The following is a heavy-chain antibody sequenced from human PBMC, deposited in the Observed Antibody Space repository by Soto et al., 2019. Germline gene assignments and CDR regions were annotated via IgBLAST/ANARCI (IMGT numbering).Heavy chain of an antibody. CDR3: ARGGLYGTGSYHIDY. J-gene: IGHJ4*02. V-gene: IGHV1-8*01. CDR1: GYTFASFD. D-gene: IGHD3-10*01. Sequence: QVQLVQSGAEVKKPGASVKVSCDASGYTFASFDINWVRQATGQGLEWLGWMNPNSGNTGYAQKFQGRVTMTRNTSTTTAYMELSSLTSDDTAVYYCARGGLYGTGSYHIDYWGQGTLVTVSS. CDR2: MNPNSGNT.